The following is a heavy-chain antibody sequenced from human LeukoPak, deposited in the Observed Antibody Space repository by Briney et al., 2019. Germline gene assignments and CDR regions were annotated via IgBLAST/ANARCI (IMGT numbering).Heavy chain of an antibody. CDR3: AKDLDSSGWYWAFDI. CDR1: GFIFSSYA. D-gene: IGHD6-19*01. V-gene: IGHV3-23*01. Sequence: PGGSLRLSCAASGFIFSSYAMSWVRQAPGKGLEWVSAISGSGGSTYYADSEKGRFTISRDNSKNTLYLQMNSLRAEDTAVYYCAKDLDSSGWYWAFDIWGQGTMVTVSS. CDR2: ISGSGGST. J-gene: IGHJ3*02.